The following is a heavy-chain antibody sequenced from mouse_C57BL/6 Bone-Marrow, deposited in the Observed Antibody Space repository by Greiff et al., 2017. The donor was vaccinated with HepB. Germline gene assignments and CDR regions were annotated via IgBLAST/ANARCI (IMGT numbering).Heavy chain of an antibody. CDR2: ISDGGSYT. J-gene: IGHJ3*01. V-gene: IGHV5-4*01. Sequence: EVQLMESGGGLVKPGGSLKLSCAASGFTFSSYAMSWVRQTPEKRLEWVATISDGGSYTYYPDNVKGRFTISRDNAKNNLYLQMSHLKSEDTAMYYCARPRQGFAYWGQGTLVTVSA. CDR3: ARPRQGFAY. CDR1: GFTFSSYA.